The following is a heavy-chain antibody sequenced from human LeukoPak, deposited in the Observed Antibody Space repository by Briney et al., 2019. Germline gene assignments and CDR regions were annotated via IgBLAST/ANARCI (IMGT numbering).Heavy chain of an antibody. V-gene: IGHV3-7*01. D-gene: IGHD6-13*01. CDR3: AREWQGGIAAAGTRIEGDY. CDR2: IKQDGSEK. Sequence: GGSLRLSCAVSGFSVSGYWMTWVRQAPGKGLEWVAKIKQDGSEKNYVDSVKGRFTISRDNAENSLFLQMNSLRVEDTAVYYCAREWQGGIAAAGTRIEGDYWGQGTLVAVSS. CDR1: GFSVSGYW. J-gene: IGHJ4*02.